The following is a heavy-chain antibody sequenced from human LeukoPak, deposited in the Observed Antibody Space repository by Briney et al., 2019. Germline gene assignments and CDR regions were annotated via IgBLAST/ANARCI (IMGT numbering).Heavy chain of an antibody. J-gene: IGHJ5*02. Sequence: GGSLRLSCAASGFTFSSYGMSWVRQAPGKGLEWVSVISGSGGSTYYADPVKGRFTISRDNAKNTLNLQMNSLRAEDTAVYYCARDLGQYYDTSDNWFDPWGQGTLVTVSS. V-gene: IGHV3-23*01. CDR1: GFTFSSYG. D-gene: IGHD3-22*01. CDR3: ARDLGQYYDTSDNWFDP. CDR2: ISGSGGST.